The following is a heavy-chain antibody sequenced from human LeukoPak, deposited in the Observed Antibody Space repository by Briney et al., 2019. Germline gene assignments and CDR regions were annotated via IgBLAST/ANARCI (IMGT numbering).Heavy chain of an antibody. CDR1: GFTFSSYA. Sequence: PGGSLRLSCATSGFTFSSYAMSGVRQAPGKGLEWVSAISGSGGSTYYADSVKGRFTISRDNSKNTLYLQMNRLRAEDTAVYYCASRNSGSYGYWGQGTLVTVSS. CDR2: ISGSGGST. V-gene: IGHV3-23*01. J-gene: IGHJ4*02. D-gene: IGHD1-26*01. CDR3: ASRNSGSYGY.